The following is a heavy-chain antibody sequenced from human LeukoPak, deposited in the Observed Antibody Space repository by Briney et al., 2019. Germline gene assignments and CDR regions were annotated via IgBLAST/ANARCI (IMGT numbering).Heavy chain of an antibody. J-gene: IGHJ4*02. CDR3: ARDGYDSSGYAY. CDR1: GASVSSDGYY. CDR2: IYYSGST. D-gene: IGHD3-22*01. Sequence: SETLSLTCTVSGASVSSDGYYWRWIRQPPGKGLEWIGYIYYSGSTYYNPSLKSRVTISVDTSKNQFSLKLSSVTAADTAVYYCARDGYDSSGYAYWGQGTLVTVSS. V-gene: IGHV4-30-4*01.